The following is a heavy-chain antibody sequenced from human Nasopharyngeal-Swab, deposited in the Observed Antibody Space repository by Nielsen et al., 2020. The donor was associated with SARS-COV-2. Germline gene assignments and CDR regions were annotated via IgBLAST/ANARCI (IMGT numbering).Heavy chain of an antibody. Sequence: WIRQPPGKGLEWIGEINHSGSTNYNPSLKSRVTISVDTSKNQFSLKLSSVTAADTAVYYCARAFVYNWNYVWAFDIWGQGTMVTVSS. V-gene: IGHV4-34*01. CDR3: ARAFVYNWNYVWAFDI. D-gene: IGHD1-7*01. CDR2: INHSGST. J-gene: IGHJ3*02.